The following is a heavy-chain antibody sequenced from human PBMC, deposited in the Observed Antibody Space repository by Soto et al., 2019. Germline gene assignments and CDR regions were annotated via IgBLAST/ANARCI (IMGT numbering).Heavy chain of an antibody. CDR1: GFTFSNCA. CDR2: ISGSGATT. CDR3: AKHIKYSSSSPDY. Sequence: EVQLLESGGGLVQPGGSLRLSCATSGFTFSNCAMSWVRQAPGRGLEWVSAISGSGATTYYADSVKGRFTISRDNSKNTQYVQMNSLRAEDTAVYYCAKHIKYSSSSPDYWGQGTLVTVSS. J-gene: IGHJ4*02. D-gene: IGHD6-6*01. V-gene: IGHV3-23*01.